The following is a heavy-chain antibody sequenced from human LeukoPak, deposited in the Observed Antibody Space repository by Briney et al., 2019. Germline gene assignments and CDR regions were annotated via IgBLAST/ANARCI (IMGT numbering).Heavy chain of an antibody. Sequence: GGSLRLSCAASGFTFSSYAMHWVRQAPGKGLEGGAVISYDGSNKYYADSVKGRFTISRDNSKNTLYLQMNSLRAEDAAVYYCASGLGYCSGGSCYSDYYYGMDVWGQGTTVTVSS. CDR1: GFTFSSYA. J-gene: IGHJ6*02. CDR3: ASGLGYCSGGSCYSDYYYGMDV. CDR2: ISYDGSNK. V-gene: IGHV3-30-3*01. D-gene: IGHD2-15*01.